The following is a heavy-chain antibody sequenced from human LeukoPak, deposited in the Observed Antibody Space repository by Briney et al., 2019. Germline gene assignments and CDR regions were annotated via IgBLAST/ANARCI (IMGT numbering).Heavy chain of an antibody. CDR3: ARGWEPHSSGGTFDI. Sequence: PSETLSLTCAVYGGSFSGYYWSWIRQPPGKGLEWIGEINHSGSTNYNPSLKSRVTISVDTSKNRFSLKLSSVTAADTAVYCCARGWEPHSSGGTFDIWGQGTMVTVSS. CDR1: GGSFSGYY. V-gene: IGHV4-34*01. CDR2: INHSGST. J-gene: IGHJ3*02. D-gene: IGHD6-19*01.